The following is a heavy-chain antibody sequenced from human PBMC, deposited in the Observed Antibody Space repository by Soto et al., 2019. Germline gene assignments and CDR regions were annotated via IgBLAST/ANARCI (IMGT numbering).Heavy chain of an antibody. D-gene: IGHD3-3*01. CDR3: ARQGYDFWSGYYNWFDT. Sequence: PSETLSLTCAVSYGSISSSSYYWGCIHQPPLKGLEWIGSIYYSGSTYYNPSLKSRVTISVDTSKNQFSLKLSSVTAADTAVYYCARQGYDFWSGYYNWFDTWGQGTLVTVSS. J-gene: IGHJ5*02. CDR1: YGSISSSSYY. CDR2: IYYSGST. V-gene: IGHV4-39*01.